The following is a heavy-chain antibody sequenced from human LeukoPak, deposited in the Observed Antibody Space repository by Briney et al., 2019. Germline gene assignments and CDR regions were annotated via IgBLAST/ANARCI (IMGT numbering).Heavy chain of an antibody. CDR3: ARDGYNYGGRLLDY. CDR2: INNSGNK. V-gene: IGHV4-30-4*01. D-gene: IGHD5-18*01. CDR1: GGSINSDDY. J-gene: IGHJ4*02. Sequence: SQTLSLTCTVSGGSINSDDYWSWIRQPPGKGLEWIGHINNSGNKYYNPSHRSRVTISVDTSRNQFSLMLNSVTAADTAMYYCARDGYNYGGRLLDYWGQGTLVTVSS.